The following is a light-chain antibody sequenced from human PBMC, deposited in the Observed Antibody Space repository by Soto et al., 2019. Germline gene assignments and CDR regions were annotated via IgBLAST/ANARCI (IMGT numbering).Light chain of an antibody. CDR2: WAS. Sequence: DIVMTQSPDSLAVSLGERATINCKSSQNVLNRANNKNYIAWYRQKPGQPPKLLIYWASTRESGVPDRFSGSGSGTDFTLTISSLQAEDVAVYFCQQYFNTPLTFGGGTKVEIK. J-gene: IGKJ4*01. V-gene: IGKV4-1*01. CDR3: QQYFNTPLT. CDR1: QNVLNRANNKNY.